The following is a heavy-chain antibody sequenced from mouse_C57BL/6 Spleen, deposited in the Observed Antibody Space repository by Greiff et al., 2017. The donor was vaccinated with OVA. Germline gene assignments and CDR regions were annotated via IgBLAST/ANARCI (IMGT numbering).Heavy chain of an antibody. CDR3: ARERREYYFDY. CDR2: INPNNGGT. J-gene: IGHJ2*01. Sequence: EVQLQQSGPELVKPGASVKISCKASGYTFTDYYMNWVKQSHGKSLEWIGDINPNNGGTSYNQKFKGKATLTVDKSSSTAYMELRSLTSEDSAVYYCARERREYYFDYWGQGTTLTVSS. CDR1: GYTFTDYY. V-gene: IGHV1-26*01.